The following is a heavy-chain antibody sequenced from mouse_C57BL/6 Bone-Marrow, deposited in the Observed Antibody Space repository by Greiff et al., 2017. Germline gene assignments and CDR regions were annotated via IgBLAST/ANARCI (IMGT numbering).Heavy chain of an antibody. Sequence: VQLQQSGAELVMPGASVKLSCKASGYTFTSYWMHWVKQRPGQGLEWIGEIDPSDSYTNYNQKFKGKSTLTVDKSSSTAYMQLSSLTSEDSAVYYCAREKGYYGYNYFDYWGQGTTLTVSS. V-gene: IGHV1-69*01. CDR1: GYTFTSYW. D-gene: IGHD2-2*01. CDR2: IDPSDSYT. CDR3: AREKGYYGYNYFDY. J-gene: IGHJ2*01.